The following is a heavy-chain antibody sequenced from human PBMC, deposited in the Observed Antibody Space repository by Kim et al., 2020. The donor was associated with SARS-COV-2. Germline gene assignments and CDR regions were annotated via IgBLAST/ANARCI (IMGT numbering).Heavy chain of an antibody. V-gene: IGHV1-3*01. D-gene: IGHD3-10*01. J-gene: IGHJ4*02. CDR3: ARSPQLLWFGESPLGY. Sequence: YSQKFQGRVTITRDTAASTAYMELSSLRSEDTAVYYCARSPQLLWFGESPLGYWGQGTLVTVSS.